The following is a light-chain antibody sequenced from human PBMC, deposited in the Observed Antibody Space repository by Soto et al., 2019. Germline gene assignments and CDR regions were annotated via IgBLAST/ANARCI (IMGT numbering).Light chain of an antibody. CDR2: EVS. CDR1: SSDVGVYNY. J-gene: IGLJ2*01. Sequence: QSALTQPASVSGSPGQSVTISCTGTSSDVGVYNYVSWYQQHPGKAPKLMIYEVSNRPSGVSNRFSGSKSGNTASLTISGLQAEDEADYYCSSYTSSSTPVVFGGGTKVTVL. V-gene: IGLV2-14*01. CDR3: SSYTSSSTPVV.